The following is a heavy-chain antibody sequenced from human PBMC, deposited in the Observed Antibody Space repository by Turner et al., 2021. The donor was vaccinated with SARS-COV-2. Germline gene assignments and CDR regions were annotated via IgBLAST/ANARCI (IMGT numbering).Heavy chain of an antibody. J-gene: IGHJ4*02. CDR3: ARGTVAAAGIAFDY. CDR1: GFTFSSYE. CDR2: ISRSGSTI. D-gene: IGHD6-13*01. V-gene: IGHV3-48*03. Sequence: EVQLVESGGGLVQPGGSLRLSCAASGFTFSSYEMNWVRQAPGKGLEWVSYISRSGSTIYYADSVKGRFTISRDNAKNSLYLQMNSLGAEDTAVYYCARGTVAAAGIAFDYWGQGTLVTVSS.